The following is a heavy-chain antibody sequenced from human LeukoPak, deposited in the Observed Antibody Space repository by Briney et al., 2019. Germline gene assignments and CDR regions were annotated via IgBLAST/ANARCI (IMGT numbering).Heavy chain of an antibody. J-gene: IGHJ4*02. D-gene: IGHD3-3*01. Sequence: SVKVSCKASGGTFSSYAISWVRQAPGQGLEWMGGIIPIFGTANYAQKFQGRVTITTDESTSTAYMELSSLRSEDTAVYYCATLIDFWSGYYHDYWGQGTLVTVSS. V-gene: IGHV1-69*05. CDR1: GGTFSSYA. CDR3: ATLIDFWSGYYHDY. CDR2: IIPIFGTA.